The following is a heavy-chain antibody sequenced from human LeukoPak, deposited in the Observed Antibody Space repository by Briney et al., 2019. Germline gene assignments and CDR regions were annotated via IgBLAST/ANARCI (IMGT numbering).Heavy chain of an antibody. D-gene: IGHD3-10*01. CDR1: GGIFGSYA. J-gene: IGHJ4*02. CDR3: ASNKGFGELLTDY. CDR2: IIPIFGTA. V-gene: IGHV1-69*01. Sequence: SVKVSCKASGGIFGSYAISWVRQAPGQGLEWMGGIIPIFGTANCAQKFQGRVTITADESTSTAYMELSSLRSEDTAVYYCASNKGFGELLTDYWGRGTLVTVSS.